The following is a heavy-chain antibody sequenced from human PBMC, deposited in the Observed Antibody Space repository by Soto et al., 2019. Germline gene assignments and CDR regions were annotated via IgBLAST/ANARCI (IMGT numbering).Heavy chain of an antibody. Sequence: PSETLSLTCTVSGGSISSYYWSWIRQPPGKGLEWIGYIYYSGSTNYNPSLKSRVTISVDTSKNQFSLKLSSVTAADTAVYYCARRLAYYYYMDVWGKGTTVTAP. V-gene: IGHV4-59*01. CDR3: ARRLAYYYYMDV. CDR2: IYYSGST. CDR1: GGSISSYY. J-gene: IGHJ6*03. D-gene: IGHD6-6*01.